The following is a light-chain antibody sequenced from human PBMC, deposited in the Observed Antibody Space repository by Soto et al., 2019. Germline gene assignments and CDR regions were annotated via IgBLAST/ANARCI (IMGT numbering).Light chain of an antibody. CDR1: QSVSSSY. CDR2: GAS. J-gene: IGKJ2*01. CDR3: QQYGSSPLYT. V-gene: IGKV3-20*01. Sequence: EIVLTQSPGTLSLSPGERATLSCRASQSVSSSYLAWYQQKPGQAPRLLIYGASSRATGIPDRFSGSGSGTDFTLTISRLEPEEFAVYYCQQYGSSPLYTFGQWTKLEIK.